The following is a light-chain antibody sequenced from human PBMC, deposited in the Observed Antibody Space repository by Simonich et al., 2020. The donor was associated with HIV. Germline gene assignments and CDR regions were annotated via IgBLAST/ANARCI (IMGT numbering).Light chain of an antibody. CDR3: QQYCSSPRT. Sequence: EIVMTQSPATLSVSPGERATLSCRASQSVSSNLAWYQQKPGQAPRLLIYGASTRATGVPAMFSGSGSGTEFTLTISSLQSEDFAVYYCQQYCSSPRTFGQGTKVEIK. V-gene: IGKV3-15*01. J-gene: IGKJ1*01. CDR2: GAS. CDR1: QSVSSN.